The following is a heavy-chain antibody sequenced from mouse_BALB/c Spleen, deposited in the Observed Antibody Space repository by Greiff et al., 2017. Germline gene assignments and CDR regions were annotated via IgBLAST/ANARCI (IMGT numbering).Heavy chain of an antibody. V-gene: IGHV1-7*01. CDR2: INPSTGYT. Sequence: QVQLQQSGAELAKPGASVKMSCKASGYTFTSYWMHWVKQRPGQGLEWIGYINPSTGYTEYNQKFKDKATLTADKSSSTAYMQLSSLTSEDSAVYYCARSHYGPYAMDYWGQGTSVTVSS. D-gene: IGHD1-1*02. J-gene: IGHJ4*01. CDR3: ARSHYGPYAMDY. CDR1: GYTFTSYW.